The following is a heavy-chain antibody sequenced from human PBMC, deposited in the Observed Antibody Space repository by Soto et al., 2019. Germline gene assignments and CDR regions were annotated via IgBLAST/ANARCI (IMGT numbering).Heavy chain of an antibody. CDR3: ARLPTPHGGSWLSYYFDY. Sequence: QLQLQESGPGLVKPSETLSLTCTVSGGSISSSSYYWGWIRQPPGKGLEWIGSIYYSGSTYYNPSLKSRVTISVDTSKNQFSLKLSSVTAADTAVYYCARLPTPHGGSWLSYYFDYWGQGTLVTVSS. D-gene: IGHD6-13*01. CDR2: IYYSGST. CDR1: GGSISSSSYY. V-gene: IGHV4-39*01. J-gene: IGHJ4*02.